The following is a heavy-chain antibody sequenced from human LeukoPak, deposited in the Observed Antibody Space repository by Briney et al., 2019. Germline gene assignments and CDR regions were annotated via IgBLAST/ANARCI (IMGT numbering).Heavy chain of an antibody. J-gene: IGHJ6*02. V-gene: IGHV4-34*01. CDR3: ARGTRDYGDLYGKDV. D-gene: IGHD4-17*01. Sequence: SETLSLTCAVYGGSFSGYYWSWIRQPPGKGLEWIGEINHSGSTNYNPSLKSRVTISVDTSKNQFSLKLSSVTAADTAVYYCARGTRDYGDLYGKDVWGQGTTVTVSS. CDR1: GGSFSGYY. CDR2: INHSGST.